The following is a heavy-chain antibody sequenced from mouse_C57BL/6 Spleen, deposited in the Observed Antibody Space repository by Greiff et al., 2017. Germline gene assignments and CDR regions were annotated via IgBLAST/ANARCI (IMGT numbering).Heavy chain of an antibody. V-gene: IGHV1-64*01. J-gene: IGHJ3*01. CDR1: GYTFTSYW. Sequence: QVQLQQPGAELVKPGASVKLSCKASGYTFTSYWMHWVKQRPGQGLEWIGMIHPNSGSTNYNEKFKSKATLTVDKSSSTAYMQLSSLTSEDSAVYYCARERTGTSWFADWGQGTLVTVSA. D-gene: IGHD4-1*01. CDR2: IHPNSGST. CDR3: ARERTGTSWFAD.